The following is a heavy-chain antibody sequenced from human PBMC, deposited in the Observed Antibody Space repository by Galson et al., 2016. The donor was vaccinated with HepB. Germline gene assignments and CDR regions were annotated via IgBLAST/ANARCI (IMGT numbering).Heavy chain of an antibody. CDR3: GASRDGYIDY. J-gene: IGHJ4*01. CDR2: ISLDGSVT. Sequence: SLRLSCAASGFTGFTFSSYWMHWVRQAPGKGLVWVSRISLDGSVTIYGDSVKGRFSTSRDNAKNTLFLQMNSLRAEDTAVYYCGASRDGYIDYWGQGALVTISP. CDR1: GFTGFTFSSYW. V-gene: IGHV3-74*01. D-gene: IGHD5-24*01.